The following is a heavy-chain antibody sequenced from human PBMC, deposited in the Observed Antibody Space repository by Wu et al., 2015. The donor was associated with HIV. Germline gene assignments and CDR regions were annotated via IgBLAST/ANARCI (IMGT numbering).Heavy chain of an antibody. V-gene: IGHV1-8*01. CDR3: ATSYYGSGSYPTFYYYYAMDV. J-gene: IGHJ6*02. Sequence: AEVKKLGASVKVSCQASGYTITTYDFNWVRQAPGQGLEWMGWMNSNNGKTGYGQKFQGRVAMTRNISTRTAYMELSGLKSEDTAVYYCATSYYGSGSYPTFYYYYAMDVWGQGTTVTVSS. CDR1: GYTITTYD. CDR2: MNSNNGKT. D-gene: IGHD3-10*01.